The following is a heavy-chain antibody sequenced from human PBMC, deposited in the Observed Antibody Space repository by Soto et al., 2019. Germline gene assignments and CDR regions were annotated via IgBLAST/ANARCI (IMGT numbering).Heavy chain of an antibody. J-gene: IGHJ4*02. D-gene: IGHD1-1*01. V-gene: IGHV4-59*08. CDR3: ARRYGYSFDY. Sequence: QVQLQESGPGLVKPSETLSLTCTVSGGSISSYYWSWIRQPPGKGLEWIGNSYYSGSTNYNPSLKSRVTISVDTSNNQFSLKLRSVTAADTAVYYCARRYGYSFDYWGQGTLVTVSS. CDR1: GGSISSYY. CDR2: SYYSGST.